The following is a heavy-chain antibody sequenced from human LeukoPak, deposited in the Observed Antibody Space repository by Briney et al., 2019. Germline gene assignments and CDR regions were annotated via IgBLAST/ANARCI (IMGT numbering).Heavy chain of an antibody. Sequence: ASVKVSCKASGYTFTSYGISWVRQAPGQGLEWMGWISAYNGNTNYAQKLQGRVTMTTDTSTSTAYMELRRLRSDDTAVYYCARVGYYGDYGRVHDYWGQGTLVTVSS. CDR2: ISAYNGNT. V-gene: IGHV1-18*01. D-gene: IGHD4-17*01. J-gene: IGHJ4*02. CDR3: ARVGYYGDYGRVHDY. CDR1: GYTFTSYG.